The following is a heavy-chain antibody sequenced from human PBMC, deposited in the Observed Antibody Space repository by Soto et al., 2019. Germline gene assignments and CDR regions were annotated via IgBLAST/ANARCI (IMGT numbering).Heavy chain of an antibody. CDR2: ISSSSSYI. CDR1: GFTFSSYS. J-gene: IGHJ4*02. Sequence: PGGSLRLSCAASGFTFSSYSMNWVRQAPGKGLEWVSSISSSSSYIYYADSVKGRFTISRDNAKNSLYLQMNSLRAEDTAVYYCARVTPGIFYDFWSGYFLFDYWGQGTLVTVSS. D-gene: IGHD3-3*01. CDR3: ARVTPGIFYDFWSGYFLFDY. V-gene: IGHV3-21*01.